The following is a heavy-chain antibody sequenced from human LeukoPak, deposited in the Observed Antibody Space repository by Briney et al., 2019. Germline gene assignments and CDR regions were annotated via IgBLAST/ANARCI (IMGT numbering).Heavy chain of an antibody. D-gene: IGHD4-17*01. CDR3: ARDLDDYGDYVALSFDY. CDR1: GFTFSSYG. Sequence: PGGSLRLSCAASGFTFSSYGMHWVRQAPGKGLEWAAVIWYDGSNKYYADSVKGRFTISRDNSKNTLYLQMNSLRAEDTAVYYCARDLDDYGDYVALSFDYWGQGTLVTVSS. CDR2: IWYDGSNK. V-gene: IGHV3-33*01. J-gene: IGHJ4*02.